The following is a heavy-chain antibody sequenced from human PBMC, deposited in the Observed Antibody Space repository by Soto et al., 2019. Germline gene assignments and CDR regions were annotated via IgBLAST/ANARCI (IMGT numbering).Heavy chain of an antibody. CDR2: IKSKTDGGTT. Sequence: GVSQRLACAASGVSFSNAPMNWFRKATGNGLEWVGRIKSKTDGGTTDYAATVKGRFTISRDDSKNTLFLQMNSLKTEDTAVYYCTTDTGGFCRGGSCYWFAPWGQGTLVTVSS. J-gene: IGHJ5*02. CDR3: TTDTGGFCRGGSCYWFAP. D-gene: IGHD2-15*01. CDR1: GVSFSNAP. V-gene: IGHV3-15*07.